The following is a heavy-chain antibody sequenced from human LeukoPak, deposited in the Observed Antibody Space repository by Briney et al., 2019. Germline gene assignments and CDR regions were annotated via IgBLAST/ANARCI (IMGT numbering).Heavy chain of an antibody. CDR3: AKYGDYSRLGGNWFDP. CDR1: GFTFSSYG. D-gene: IGHD4-17*01. V-gene: IGHV3-30*18. J-gene: IGHJ5*02. CDR2: ISYDGSNK. Sequence: GGSLRLSCAASGFTFSSYGMHWVRQAPGKGLEWVAVISYDGSNKYYADSVKGRFTISRDNSKNTLYVQMNSLRVEDTAIYYCAKYGDYSRLGGNWFDPWGQGTLVTVSS.